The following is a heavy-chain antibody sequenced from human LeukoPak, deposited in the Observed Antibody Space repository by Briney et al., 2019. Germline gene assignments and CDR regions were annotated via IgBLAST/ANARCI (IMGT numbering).Heavy chain of an antibody. J-gene: IGHJ3*02. CDR1: LFTLRSYA. Sequence: QPVGSLRLSCAASLFTLRSYATSSVCPTPRGRLWRGSAICVRVGGTYSTQSVRGGFPISRDNSKNTLYVQMNSLRAEDTAVYYCAKVVYGSYDAFDIWGQGTMVTVSS. CDR3: AKVVYGSYDAFDI. CDR2: ICVRVGGT. D-gene: IGHD5/OR15-5a*01. V-gene: IGHV3-23*01.